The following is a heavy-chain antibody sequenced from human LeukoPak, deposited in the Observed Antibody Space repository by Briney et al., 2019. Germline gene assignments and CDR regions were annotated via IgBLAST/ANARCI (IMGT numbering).Heavy chain of an antibody. D-gene: IGHD3-9*01. Sequence: GGSLRLSCAASGFTFSSYAMSWVRQAPGKGLERVSAISGSGGSTYYADSVKGRFTISRDNSKNTLYLQMNSLRAEDTAVYYCAKDSSRYFDWSCFDYWGQGTLVTVSS. J-gene: IGHJ4*02. CDR3: AKDSSRYFDWSCFDY. CDR2: ISGSGGST. CDR1: GFTFSSYA. V-gene: IGHV3-23*01.